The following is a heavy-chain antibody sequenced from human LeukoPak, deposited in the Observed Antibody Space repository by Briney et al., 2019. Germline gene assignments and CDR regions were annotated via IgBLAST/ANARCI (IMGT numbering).Heavy chain of an antibody. J-gene: IGHJ3*02. CDR3: ARERGYCSSTSCRIAFDI. CDR2: IYYSGST. D-gene: IGHD2-2*01. Sequence: SETLSLTCTVSGGSISSYYWSWIRQRPGKGLEWIGYIYYSGSTNYNPSLKSRVTISVDTSKNQFSLKLSSVTAADTAVYYCARERGYCSSTSCRIAFDIWGQGTMVTVSS. V-gene: IGHV4-59*01. CDR1: GGSISSYY.